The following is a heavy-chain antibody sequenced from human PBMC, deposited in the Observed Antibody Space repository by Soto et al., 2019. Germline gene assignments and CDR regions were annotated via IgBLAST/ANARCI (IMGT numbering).Heavy chain of an antibody. J-gene: IGHJ4*02. CDR2: IDYNGVT. Sequence: SETLSLTCTVSGGSIYRSGYYWGWIRQPPGRGLEWIGNIDYNGVTYSNPSLKSRVTISRDTSKNQFSLKLTSVTAADTALYYCGKVLVGATGHTDSDSWGPGTLITVSS. V-gene: IGHV4-39*01. CDR3: GKVLVGATGHTDSDS. CDR1: GGSIYRSGYY. D-gene: IGHD2-15*01.